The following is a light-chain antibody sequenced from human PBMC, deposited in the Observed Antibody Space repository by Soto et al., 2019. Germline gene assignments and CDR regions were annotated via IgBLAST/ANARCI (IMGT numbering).Light chain of an antibody. Sequence: EIVLTQSPATLSLSPGERCTLSCRASQSVSSYLAWYQQKPGQAPSLLIYDASNRATGIPARFSGSGSGTDFTLTISSLEPEDFAVYYCQQRSNWLTFGGGTKVDIK. J-gene: IGKJ4*01. CDR1: QSVSSY. V-gene: IGKV3-11*01. CDR3: QQRSNWLT. CDR2: DAS.